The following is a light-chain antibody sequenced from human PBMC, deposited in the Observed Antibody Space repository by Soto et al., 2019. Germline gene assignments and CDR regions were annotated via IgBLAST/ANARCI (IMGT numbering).Light chain of an antibody. CDR1: SSNIGNNY. V-gene: IGLV1-51*01. CDR2: DNN. Sequence: QSALTQPPSVSAAPGQKVTISCSGSSSNIGNNYVSWYQQLPGTAPKLLIYDNNKRPSGIPDRFSGSKSGTSATLGITGLQTGDEADYYCGTWDSSLSAGRVFGGGTQLTVL. J-gene: IGLJ2*01. CDR3: GTWDSSLSAGRV.